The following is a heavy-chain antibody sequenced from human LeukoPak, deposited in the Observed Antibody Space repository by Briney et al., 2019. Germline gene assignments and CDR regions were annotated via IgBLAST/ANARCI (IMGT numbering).Heavy chain of an antibody. D-gene: IGHD2-15*01. CDR1: GYTFTGYY. J-gene: IGHJ6*02. CDR2: INPNSGGT. CDR3: ATDRCSGGSCYAYYGMDV. V-gene: IGHV1-2*02. Sequence: ASVKVSCKASGYTFTGYYMHWVRQAPGQGLEWMGWINPNSGGTNYAQKFQGRVTMTEDTSTDTAYMELSSLRSEDTAVYYCATDRCSGGSCYAYYGMDVWGQGTTVTVSS.